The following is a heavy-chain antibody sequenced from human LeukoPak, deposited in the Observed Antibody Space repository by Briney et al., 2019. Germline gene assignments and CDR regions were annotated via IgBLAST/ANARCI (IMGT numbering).Heavy chain of an antibody. D-gene: IGHD1-26*01. Sequence: AGSLRLSCAASGFTFSDYYMSWIRQAPGRGLEWVSYISSSGSTIYYADSVKGRFTISRDNAKNSLYLQMNSLRAEDTAVYYCARDRYSGSYPLDYWGQGTLVTVSS. CDR3: ARDRYSGSYPLDY. V-gene: IGHV3-11*01. J-gene: IGHJ4*02. CDR2: ISSSGSTI. CDR1: GFTFSDYY.